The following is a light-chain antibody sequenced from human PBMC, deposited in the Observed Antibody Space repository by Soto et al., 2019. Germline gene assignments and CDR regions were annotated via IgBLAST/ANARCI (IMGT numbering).Light chain of an antibody. Sequence: EVVMSQSPATLSLFPGERATVSCRPCESVRRNLGWSQQTLGQAPRLLVYGASTTATGIPARFNCSGSGTQFTLTISFLTSEDCVVYYSPEYKNLPRTFCQGTKVDIK. J-gene: IGKJ1*01. CDR1: ESVRRN. CDR3: PEYKNLPRT. CDR2: GAS. V-gene: IGKV3-15*01.